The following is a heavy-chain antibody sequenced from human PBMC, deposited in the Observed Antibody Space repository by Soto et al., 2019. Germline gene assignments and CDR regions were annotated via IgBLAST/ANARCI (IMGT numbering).Heavy chain of an antibody. V-gene: IGHV3-74*01. CDR2: ISPDGSTT. D-gene: IGHD3-22*01. CDR1: GFTFSSYG. J-gene: IGHJ4*02. Sequence: EVQLVESGGDVVQPGGSLRLSCAASGFTFSSYGMHWVRQAPGKGLVSVSRISPDGSTTTYADSVKGRFTISRDNAKNTLYLQMNSLGSEETAVYYCAGGYSGSPRWGQGTLVTVSS. CDR3: AGGYSGSPR.